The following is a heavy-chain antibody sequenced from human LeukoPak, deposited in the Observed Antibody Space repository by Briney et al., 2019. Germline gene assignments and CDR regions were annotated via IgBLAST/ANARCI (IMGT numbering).Heavy chain of an antibody. V-gene: IGHV3-74*01. CDR3: ARDGHTSSFVY. J-gene: IGHJ4*02. Sequence: PGGSLRLSCAPSGFTFSSYWMHWVRQAPGKGLVWVSHINSDGSSTTYADSVKGRFTISRDNAKNTLYLQMNSLRAEDTAVYYCARDGHTSSFVYWGREPWSPSLQ. D-gene: IGHD6-6*01. CDR1: GFTFSSYW. CDR2: INSDGSST.